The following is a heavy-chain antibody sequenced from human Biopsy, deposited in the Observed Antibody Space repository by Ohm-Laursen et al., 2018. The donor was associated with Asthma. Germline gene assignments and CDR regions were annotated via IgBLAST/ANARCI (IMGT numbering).Heavy chain of an antibody. Sequence: SSVKVSCKSLGGTFNTYVIGWVRQAPGQGLEWMGGIDSVFGTTTYPQKFQDRVTITTDDSTSTVYMELSSLRSEDTAVYYCARKAGSCISRTCYSLDFWGQGTLVTVSS. D-gene: IGHD2-2*01. CDR1: GGTFNTYV. J-gene: IGHJ4*02. CDR2: IDSVFGTT. V-gene: IGHV1-69*05. CDR3: ARKAGSCISRTCYSLDF.